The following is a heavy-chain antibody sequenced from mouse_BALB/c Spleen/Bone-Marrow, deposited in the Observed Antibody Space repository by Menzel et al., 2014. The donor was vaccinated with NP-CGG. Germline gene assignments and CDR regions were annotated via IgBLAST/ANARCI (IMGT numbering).Heavy chain of an antibody. CDR2: INSGGRYA. D-gene: IGHD2-4*01. V-gene: IGHV5-6*01. Sequence: EVQRVESGRDLVKPGGSLKLSCAASGFTFSNYGMSWVRQTPDKRLELVATINSGGRYAFYPDSVKGRFTISRDNAKNTLYLQMSSLKSEDTAMYYCARRSDYDYFDYWGQGTTLTVSS. CDR3: ARRSDYDYFDY. CDR1: GFTFSNYG. J-gene: IGHJ2*01.